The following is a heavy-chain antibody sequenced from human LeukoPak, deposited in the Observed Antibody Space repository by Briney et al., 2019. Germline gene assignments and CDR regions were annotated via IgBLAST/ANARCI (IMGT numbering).Heavy chain of an antibody. CDR3: ARSKRGYSYGHFDY. J-gene: IGHJ4*02. D-gene: IGHD5-18*01. Sequence: SETLSLTCSVSGDSISSITYHWAWIRQPPGKGLEWIGYIYYSGSTYYNPSLKSRVTISVDTSKNQFSLKLSSVTAADTAVYYCARSKRGYSYGHFDYWGQGTLVTVSS. CDR2: IYYSGST. V-gene: IGHV4-31*03. CDR1: GDSISSITYH.